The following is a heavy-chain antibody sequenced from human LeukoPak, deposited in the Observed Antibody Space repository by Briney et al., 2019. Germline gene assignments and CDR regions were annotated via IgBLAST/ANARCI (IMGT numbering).Heavy chain of an antibody. V-gene: IGHV1-69*05. Sequence: SVKVSCKASGGTFSSYAISWVRQAPGQGLEWMGGIIPIFGTANYAQKFQGRVTITTDKSTGTAYMELSSLRSEDTAVYYCARGAVAGLTFDYWGQGTLVTVSS. CDR2: IIPIFGTA. CDR3: ARGAVAGLTFDY. D-gene: IGHD6-19*01. J-gene: IGHJ4*02. CDR1: GGTFSSYA.